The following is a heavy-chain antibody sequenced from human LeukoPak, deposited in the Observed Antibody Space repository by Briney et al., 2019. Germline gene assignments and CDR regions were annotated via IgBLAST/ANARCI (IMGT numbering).Heavy chain of an antibody. V-gene: IGHV1-69*04. D-gene: IGHD4-17*01. CDR1: GGTFSSYA. Sequence: GASVKVSCKASGGTFSSYAISWVRQAPGQGLEWMGRIIPILGIANYAQKFQGRVTITADKSTSTAYMELSSLRSEDTAVYYCARDALPGFYGDYRHWFDPWGQGTLVTVSS. J-gene: IGHJ5*02. CDR3: ARDALPGFYGDYRHWFDP. CDR2: IIPILGIA.